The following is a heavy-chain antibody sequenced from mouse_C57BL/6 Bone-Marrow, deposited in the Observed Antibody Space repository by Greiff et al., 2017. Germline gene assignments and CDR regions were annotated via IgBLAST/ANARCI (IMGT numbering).Heavy chain of an antibody. CDR2: IYPGGGYT. J-gene: IGHJ4*01. CDR3: AIGYARDY. CDR1: GYTFTNYW. V-gene: IGHV1-63*01. Sequence: VQLQQSGAELVRPGTSVKMSCKASGYTFTNYWIGWAKQRPGHGLEWIGDIYPGGGYTNYNEKFKGNATLTADKSSSTAYMQFSSLTAEDSAIYYCAIGYARDYWGQGTSVTVSS.